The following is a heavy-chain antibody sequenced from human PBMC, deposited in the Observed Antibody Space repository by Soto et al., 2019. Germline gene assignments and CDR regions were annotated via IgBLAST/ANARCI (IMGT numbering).Heavy chain of an antibody. Sequence: GSLRLSCAASGFTFSSDAMSWVRQAPGKGLEWVSAISGSGGSTYYADSVKGRFTISRDNSKNTLYLQMNSLRAEDTAVYYCAEEMTKPAVFDYWGQGTLVTVSP. J-gene: IGHJ4*02. V-gene: IGHV3-23*01. CDR3: AEEMTKPAVFDY. CDR2: ISGSGGST. CDR1: GFTFSSDA.